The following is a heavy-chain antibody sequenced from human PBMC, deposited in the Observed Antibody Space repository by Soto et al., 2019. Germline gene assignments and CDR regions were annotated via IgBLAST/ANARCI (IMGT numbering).Heavy chain of an antibody. D-gene: IGHD3-3*01. CDR2: ISWNSETI. J-gene: IGHJ4*02. CDR1: GFIFEDYG. CDR3: AKVGSFAVVEFEH. Sequence: EVQRVESGGALVQPGRSLRLSCAGSGFIFEDYGMHWIRQAPGKGLEWVAGISWNSETIAYADSVKGRFTISRDNTKNSLYLEMNNVRTEDTALYYCAKVGSFAVVEFEHWGQGTQVTVSS. V-gene: IGHV3-9*01.